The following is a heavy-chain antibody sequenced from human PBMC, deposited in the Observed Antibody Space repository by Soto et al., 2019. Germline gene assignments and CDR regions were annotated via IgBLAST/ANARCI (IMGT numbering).Heavy chain of an antibody. Sequence: GGSLRLSCAASGFTFSSYSMNWVRQAPGKGLEWVSSISSSSSYIYYADSVKGRFTISRDNAKNSLYLQMNSLRAEDTAVYYCARDQKVAGHFDYWGQGTLVTVSS. CDR3: ARDQKVAGHFDY. D-gene: IGHD6-19*01. CDR2: ISSSSSYI. V-gene: IGHV3-21*01. J-gene: IGHJ4*02. CDR1: GFTFSSYS.